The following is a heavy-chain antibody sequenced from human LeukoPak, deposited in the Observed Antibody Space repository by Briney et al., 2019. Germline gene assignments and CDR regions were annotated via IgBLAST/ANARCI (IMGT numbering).Heavy chain of an antibody. CDR3: ARASSGWYGY. CDR2: ISSNGGST. J-gene: IGHJ4*02. D-gene: IGHD6-19*01. V-gene: IGHV3-64*01. CDR1: GFTFTSYS. Sequence: PGGSLRLSCAASGFTFTSYSMNWVRQAPGKGLEYVSAISSNGGSTYYANSVKGRFTISRDNSKNTLYLQMGSLRVEDMAVYYCARASSGWYGYWGQGTLVTVSS.